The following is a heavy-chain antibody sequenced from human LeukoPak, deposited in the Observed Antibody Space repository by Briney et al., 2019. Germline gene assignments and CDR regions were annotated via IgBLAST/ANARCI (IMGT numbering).Heavy chain of an antibody. J-gene: IGHJ5*02. Sequence: ASVKVSCKASGFTFTGYFIHWVRQAPGQGLEWMGWIHPNNGGTKYAQKFQGRVTMTRDTSISTAYMELSRLRSDDTAVYYCARASRVVSSSSPWFDPWGQGTLVTVSS. V-gene: IGHV1-2*02. CDR3: ARASRVVSSSSPWFDP. D-gene: IGHD6-6*01. CDR2: IHPNNGGT. CDR1: GFTFTGYF.